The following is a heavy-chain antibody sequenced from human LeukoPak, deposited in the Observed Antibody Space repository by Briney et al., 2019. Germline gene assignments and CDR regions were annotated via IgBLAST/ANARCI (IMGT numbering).Heavy chain of an antibody. J-gene: IGHJ4*02. CDR3: ARHLFGSGYYPDY. CDR1: GYSISSGYY. CDR2: IYHSGRT. V-gene: IGHV4-38-2*02. D-gene: IGHD3-22*01. Sequence: KPSETLSLTCTVSGYSISSGYYWGWIRQPPGKGLEWIGSIYHSGRTFYNPSLKTRLTISVDTSKNQFSLNVTSVTATDTAVYYCARHLFGSGYYPDYWGQGTLVTVSS.